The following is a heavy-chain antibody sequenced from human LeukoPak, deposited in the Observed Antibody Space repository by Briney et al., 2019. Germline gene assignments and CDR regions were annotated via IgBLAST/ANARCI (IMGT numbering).Heavy chain of an antibody. CDR2: ISGSGGTT. CDR1: GFSFSTFA. J-gene: IGHJ4*02. Sequence: GGSLRLSCAASGFSFSTFAMSWVRQAPGKGLEWVSAISGSGGTTYYGDSVKGRFTISRDNAKNILYLQMNSLRPEDTALYYCVRGETATSGTSFDYWGQGALVTVSS. V-gene: IGHV3-23*01. CDR3: VRGETATSGTSFDY. D-gene: IGHD1-7*01.